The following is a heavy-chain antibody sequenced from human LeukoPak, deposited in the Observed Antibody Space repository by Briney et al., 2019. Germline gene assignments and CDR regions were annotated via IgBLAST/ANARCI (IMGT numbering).Heavy chain of an antibody. V-gene: IGHV3-21*01. CDR1: GFTFSGYT. Sequence: GGSLRLSCEASGFTFSGYTMNWVRQAPGEGLEWAAAISSSSGNVYYADSVKGRFTISRDNAENSLHLQMSSLRVEDTAVYYCARDGRDNSAGGYNYYYYGMDVWGQGTTVTVSS. CDR2: ISSSSGNV. CDR3: ARDGRDNSAGGYNYYYYGMDV. J-gene: IGHJ6*02. D-gene: IGHD5-24*01.